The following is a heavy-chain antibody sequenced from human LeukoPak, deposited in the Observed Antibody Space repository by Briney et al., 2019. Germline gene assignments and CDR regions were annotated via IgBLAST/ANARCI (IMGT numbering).Heavy chain of an antibody. D-gene: IGHD2-2*01. V-gene: IGHV4-59*01. CDR2: IFYNEGT. J-gene: IGHJ3*02. CDR1: GGSISSYY. CDR3: VKSNSRYQPWTLDI. Sequence: SETLSLTCTASGGSISSYYWSWIRHPPGKRLEWIGYIFYNEGTSYNPSLKSRVTISVDTSNNQLSLKVNSVTAADTAMYYCVKSNSRYQPWTLDIWGRGTMVTVSS.